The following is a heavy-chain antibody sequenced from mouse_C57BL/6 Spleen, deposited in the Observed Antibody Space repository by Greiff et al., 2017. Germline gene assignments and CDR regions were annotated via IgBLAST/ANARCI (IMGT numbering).Heavy chain of an antibody. D-gene: IGHD1-1*01. Sequence: EVQLQQSGPELVKPGASVKMSCKASGYTFTDYNMHWVKQSHGKSLEWIGYINPNNGGTSYNQKFKGKATLTVNKSSSTAYMELRSLTSEDSAVYYCAELLRSDYVDYWGQGTTLTVSS. V-gene: IGHV1-22*01. CDR2: INPNNGGT. CDR3: AELLRSDYVDY. J-gene: IGHJ2*01. CDR1: GYTFTDYN.